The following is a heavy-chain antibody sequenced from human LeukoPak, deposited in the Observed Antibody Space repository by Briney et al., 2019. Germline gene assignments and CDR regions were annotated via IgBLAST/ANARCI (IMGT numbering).Heavy chain of an antibody. Sequence: PSETLSLTCTVSGGSISSYYWSWIRQPPGKGLEWIGYIYYSGSTNYNPSLKSRVTISVDTSKNQFSLKLSSVTAADTAVCYCARTYCSSTSCYSNWFDPWGQGTLVTVSS. V-gene: IGHV4-59*01. CDR3: ARTYCSSTSCYSNWFDP. CDR2: IYYSGST. D-gene: IGHD2-2*01. J-gene: IGHJ5*02. CDR1: GGSISSYY.